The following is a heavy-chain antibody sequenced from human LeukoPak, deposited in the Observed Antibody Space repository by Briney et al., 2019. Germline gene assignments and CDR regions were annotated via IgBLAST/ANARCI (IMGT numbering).Heavy chain of an antibody. CDR1: GGSISSYY. V-gene: IGHV4-59*08. CDR3: ARRRRGYKGYEDAFDI. J-gene: IGHJ3*02. CDR2: IYNSGST. D-gene: IGHD5-12*01. Sequence: PSETLSLTCTVSGGSISSYYWSWIRQPPGKGLEWIGYIYNSGSTNYTPSLKSRVTISVHTSKNQFSQKVSSVTAADTAVYYCARRRRGYKGYEDAFDIWGQGTMVTVSS.